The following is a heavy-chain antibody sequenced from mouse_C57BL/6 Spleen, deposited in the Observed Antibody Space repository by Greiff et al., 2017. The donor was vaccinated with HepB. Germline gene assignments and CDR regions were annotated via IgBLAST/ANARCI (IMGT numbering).Heavy chain of an antibody. D-gene: IGHD4-1*01. CDR2: IYPGSGNT. CDR3: ASPLTGTTGYFDY. J-gene: IGHJ2*01. Sequence: QVQLKQSGAELVRPGASVKLSCKASGYTFTDYYINWVKQRPGQGLEWIARIYPGSGNTYYNEKFKGKATLTAEKSSSTAYMQLSSLTSEDSAVYCCASPLTGTTGYFDYWGQGTTLTVSS. CDR1: GYTFTDYY. V-gene: IGHV1-76*01.